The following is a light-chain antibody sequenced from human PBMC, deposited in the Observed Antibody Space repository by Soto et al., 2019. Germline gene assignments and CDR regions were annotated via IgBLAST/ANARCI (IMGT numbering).Light chain of an antibody. J-gene: IGLJ1*01. CDR3: CSYAGSHTV. CDR2: DVS. CDR1: SSDVGGYNY. V-gene: IGLV2-11*01. Sequence: QSAPTQPRSVSGSPGQSVTISCTGTSSDVGGYNYVSWYQQHPGKAPKLMIYDVSKRPSGVPDRFSGSKSGNTASLTISGLQAEDEADYYCCSYAGSHTVFGTGTKLTVL.